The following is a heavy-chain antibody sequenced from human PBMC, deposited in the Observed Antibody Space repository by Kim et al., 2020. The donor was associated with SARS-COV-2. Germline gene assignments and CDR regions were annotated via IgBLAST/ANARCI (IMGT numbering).Heavy chain of an antibody. D-gene: IGHD3-10*01. V-gene: IGHV4-39*01. CDR1: GGSISSSSYY. Sequence: ETLSLTCTVSGGSISSSSYYWGWIRQPPGKGLEWIGSIYYSGSTYYNPSLKSRVTISVDTPKNQFSLKLSSVTAADTAVYYCARHGRLWFGEQPIDYWGQGTLVTVSS. CDR3: ARHGRLWFGEQPIDY. J-gene: IGHJ4*02. CDR2: IYYSGST.